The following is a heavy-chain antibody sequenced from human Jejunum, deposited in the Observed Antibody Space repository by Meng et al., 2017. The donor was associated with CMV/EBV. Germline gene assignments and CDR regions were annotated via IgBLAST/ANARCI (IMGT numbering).Heavy chain of an antibody. Sequence: FTFIRYPMHWVRQAQGKGLEWVAVISYDGGNKYYADSVKDRFTISRDNSNNTLYLQLDSLRAEDTAVYYCARDRTSVVVPAALLYWGQGTLVTVSS. D-gene: IGHD2-2*01. CDR1: FTFIRYP. CDR2: ISYDGGNK. V-gene: IGHV3-30-3*01. CDR3: ARDRTSVVVPAALLY. J-gene: IGHJ4*02.